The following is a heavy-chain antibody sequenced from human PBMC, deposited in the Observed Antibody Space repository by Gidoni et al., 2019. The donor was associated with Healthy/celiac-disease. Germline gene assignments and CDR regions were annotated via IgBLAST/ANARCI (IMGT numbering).Heavy chain of an antibody. V-gene: IGHV4-61*02. CDR3: AREDIVVVPAAYNWFDP. CDR2: IYTSGST. D-gene: IGHD2-2*01. CDR1: GGSLSSGSYY. J-gene: IGHJ5*02. Sequence: QVQLQESGPGLVKPSQTLSLTCTVSGGSLSSGSYYRSWIRQPAGKGLEWIGRIYTSGSTNYNPALKSRVTISVDTSKNQFSLKLSSVTAADTAVYYCAREDIVVVPAAYNWFDPWGQGTLVTVSS.